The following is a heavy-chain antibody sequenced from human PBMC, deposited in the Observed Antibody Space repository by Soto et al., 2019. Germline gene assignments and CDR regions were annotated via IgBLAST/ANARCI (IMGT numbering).Heavy chain of an antibody. Sequence: GFLRLSCAASGFTFSSYSMNWVRQAPGKGLEWVSYIGSSSSTIYYADSVKGRFTISRDNAKNSLYLQMNSLRDEDTAVYYCARVPIPYYYDSSGYYYFDYWGQG. J-gene: IGHJ4*02. D-gene: IGHD3-22*01. CDR3: ARVPIPYYYDSSGYYYFDY. CDR2: IGSSSSTI. CDR1: GFTFSSYS. V-gene: IGHV3-48*02.